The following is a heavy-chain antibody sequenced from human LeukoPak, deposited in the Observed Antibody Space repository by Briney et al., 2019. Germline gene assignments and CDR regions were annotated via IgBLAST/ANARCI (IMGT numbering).Heavy chain of an antibody. D-gene: IGHD3-22*01. CDR3: ARAILVVITEIDY. CDR1: GFXFSSYA. CDR2: ISYDGSRK. Sequence: PGRSLRLSCEASGFXFSSYAIHWVRQAPGKGLEWLAVISYDGSRKYYADSVKGRFTISRDNSKNTLYLQMNSLRAEDTAVYYCARAILVVITEIDYWGQGTLVTVSS. V-gene: IGHV3-30-3*01. J-gene: IGHJ4*02.